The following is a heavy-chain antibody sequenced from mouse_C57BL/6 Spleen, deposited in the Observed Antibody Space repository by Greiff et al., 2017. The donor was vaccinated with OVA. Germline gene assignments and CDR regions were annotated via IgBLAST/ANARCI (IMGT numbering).Heavy chain of an antibody. CDR2: ISYDGSN. CDR3: ARGKLLTAGYFDV. Sequence: EVHLVESGPGLVKPSQSLSLTCSVTGYSITSGYYWNWIRQFPGNKLEWMGYISYDGSNNYNPSLKNRISITRDTSKNQFFLKLNSVTTEDTATYYCARGKLLTAGYFDVWGTGTTVTVSS. D-gene: IGHD1-1*01. J-gene: IGHJ1*03. V-gene: IGHV3-6*01. CDR1: GYSITSGYY.